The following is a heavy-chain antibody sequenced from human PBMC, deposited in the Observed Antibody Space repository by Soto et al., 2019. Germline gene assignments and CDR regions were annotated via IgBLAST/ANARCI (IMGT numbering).Heavy chain of an antibody. D-gene: IGHD2-2*01. CDR1: GYTFTSYG. Sequence: ASVKVSCKASGYTFTSYGISWVRQAPGQGLEWMGWISDYNGNTNYAQKLQGRVTMTTDTSTSTAYMELRSLRSDDTAVYYCARGGAVVQSYYYYYMDVWGKGTTVTV. V-gene: IGHV1-18*01. CDR2: ISDYNGNT. J-gene: IGHJ6*03. CDR3: ARGGAVVQSYYYYYMDV.